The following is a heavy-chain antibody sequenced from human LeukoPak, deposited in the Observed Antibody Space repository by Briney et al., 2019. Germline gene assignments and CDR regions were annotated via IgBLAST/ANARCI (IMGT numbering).Heavy chain of an antibody. V-gene: IGHV3-73*01. D-gene: IGHD4-17*01. Sequence: GGSLKLSCAASGFTFSGSSIHWVRQASGKGLEWVGRIRSEANSYATAYAASVKGRFTVSRDDSKNTAYLQMNSLKTEDTAVYYRTSYGDLPFDYWGQGTLVTVSS. CDR2: IRSEANSYAT. CDR3: TSYGDLPFDY. CDR1: GFTFSGSS. J-gene: IGHJ4*02.